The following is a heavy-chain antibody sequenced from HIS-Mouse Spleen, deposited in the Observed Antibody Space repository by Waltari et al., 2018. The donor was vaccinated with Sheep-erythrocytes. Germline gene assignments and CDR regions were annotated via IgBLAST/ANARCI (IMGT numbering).Heavy chain of an antibody. Sequence: QVQLQQWGAGLLKPSETLSLTCAVYGGSFSGYYWSWIRPPPGKGLEWIGEINHSGSTNYNPSLKSRVTISVDTSKNQFSLKLSSVTAADTAVYYCARVPRKGVAFDIWGQGTMVTVSS. V-gene: IGHV4-34*01. CDR1: GGSFSGYY. J-gene: IGHJ3*02. D-gene: IGHD3-16*01. CDR2: INHSGST. CDR3: ARVPRKGVAFDI.